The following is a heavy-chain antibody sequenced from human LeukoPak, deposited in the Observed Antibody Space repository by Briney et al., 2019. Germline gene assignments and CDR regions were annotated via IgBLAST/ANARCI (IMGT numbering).Heavy chain of an antibody. D-gene: IGHD3-22*01. Sequence: PSXTXXLTCTVSGGFMSNYXWSWIRQPPGKGLEWIGYIYYSGSTNYNPSLESRVTISVDTSKNQLSLKLSSVTAADTAVYYCARGYYDSSGWSGFDFWGQGTMVTVSS. CDR3: ARGYYDSSGWSGFDF. J-gene: IGHJ3*01. CDR1: GGFMSNYX. V-gene: IGHV4-59*01. CDR2: IYYSGST.